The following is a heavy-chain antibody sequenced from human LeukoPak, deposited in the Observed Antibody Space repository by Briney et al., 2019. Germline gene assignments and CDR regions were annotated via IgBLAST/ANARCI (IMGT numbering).Heavy chain of an antibody. CDR1: GGAIISDNFY. J-gene: IGHJ4*02. Sequence: SETLSLTYTVSGGAIISDNFYWGWVRQPPGKGLEWVGSINYSGTTYYNPSLRSRVSISVDTSRTQFFLRLNSVTAADTAVYYCGRLFDSWGQGILVTVSS. V-gene: IGHV4-39*01. CDR2: INYSGTT. CDR3: GRLFDS.